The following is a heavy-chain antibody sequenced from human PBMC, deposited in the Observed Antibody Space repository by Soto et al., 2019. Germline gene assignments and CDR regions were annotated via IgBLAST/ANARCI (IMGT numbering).Heavy chain of an antibody. D-gene: IGHD6-19*01. V-gene: IGHV3-48*02. CDR3: ARSGDSAGWGIDF. CDR1: GFMFDSFA. Sequence: ESGGGLVQPGGSLRLYCVGSGFMFDSFAMNWVRQAPGKGLECVAYINGGSDSIYYAESVKGRFTISRDNARNSLSLQMNSLRDEDTAVYYCARSGDSAGWGIDFWGQGTLVTVSS. CDR2: INGGSDSI. J-gene: IGHJ4*02.